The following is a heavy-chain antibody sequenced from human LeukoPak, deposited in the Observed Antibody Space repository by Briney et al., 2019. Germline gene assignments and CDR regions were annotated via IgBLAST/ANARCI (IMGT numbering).Heavy chain of an antibody. J-gene: IGHJ4*02. Sequence: GESLKISCKASGYSLTNYWIGWVRQMPGKGLEWMGIIYPDDSETRYSPSFQGQVTISADKSITTAYLQWSSLKASDTAMYFCARHRGDCTSTSCFHYYFDYWGQGTLVTVSS. V-gene: IGHV5-51*01. CDR2: IYPDDSET. CDR3: ARHRGDCTSTSCFHYYFDY. CDR1: GYSLTNYW. D-gene: IGHD2-2*01.